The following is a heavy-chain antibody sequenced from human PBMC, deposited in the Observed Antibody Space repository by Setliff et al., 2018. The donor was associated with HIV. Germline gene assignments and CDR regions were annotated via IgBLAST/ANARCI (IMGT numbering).Heavy chain of an antibody. Sequence: PSETLSLTCVVSGVSISNSLWWTWVRQPPGKGLEWIGEVSHSGSTNYNPSLKSRVAISVDKSKNQFSLELNSVTAADTAMYYCGGGPPTYGPAAPSSYYYYYGVDVWGQGTTVTVSS. CDR3: GGGPPTYGPAAPSSYYYYYGVDV. CDR2: VSHSGST. J-gene: IGHJ6*02. CDR1: GVSISNSLW. D-gene: IGHD3-10*01. V-gene: IGHV4-4*02.